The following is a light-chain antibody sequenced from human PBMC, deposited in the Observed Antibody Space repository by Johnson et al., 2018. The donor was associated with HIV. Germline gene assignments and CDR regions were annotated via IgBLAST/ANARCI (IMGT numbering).Light chain of an antibody. V-gene: IGLV1-51*02. Sequence: HSVLTQPPSVSAAPGQMVTISCSGSSSNIGRNYVSWYQQLPGTAPKLLIYQNTWRPSWIPDRFSGSTSGASATLAITGLQTGDEADYYCGTWDSSLSAPGYVFGTGTKFTVL. CDR1: SSNIGRNY. CDR2: QNT. J-gene: IGLJ1*01. CDR3: GTWDSSLSAPGYV.